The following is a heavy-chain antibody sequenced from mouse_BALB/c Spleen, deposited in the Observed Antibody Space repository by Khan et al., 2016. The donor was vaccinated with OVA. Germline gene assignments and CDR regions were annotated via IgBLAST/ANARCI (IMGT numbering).Heavy chain of an antibody. CDR3: ARVYGGDFDY. CDR1: GYSITSDYA. V-gene: IGHV3-2*02. CDR2: INYSGNT. D-gene: IGHD1-1*01. Sequence: VQLKESGPGLVKPSQSLSLTCTVTGYSITSDYAWNWIRQFPGNKLEWMGFINYSGNTKYNPSLKSRISITRDTSENQFFLQLNSVTTEDTATYYCARVYGGDFDYWGQGTTLTVSS. J-gene: IGHJ2*01.